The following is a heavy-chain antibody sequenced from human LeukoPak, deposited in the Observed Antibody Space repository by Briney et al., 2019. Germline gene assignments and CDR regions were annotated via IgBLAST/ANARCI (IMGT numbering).Heavy chain of an antibody. CDR2: IYTSGST. V-gene: IGHV4-61*02. Sequence: SETLSLTCTVSGGSISSGSYYWSWIRQPAGKGLEWIGRIYTSGSTNYNPSLKSRVTISVDTPKNQFSLKLSSVTAADTAVYYCARPRYCSSTSCPHDAFDIWGQGTMVTVSS. J-gene: IGHJ3*02. CDR1: GGSISSGSYY. CDR3: ARPRYCSSTSCPHDAFDI. D-gene: IGHD2-2*01.